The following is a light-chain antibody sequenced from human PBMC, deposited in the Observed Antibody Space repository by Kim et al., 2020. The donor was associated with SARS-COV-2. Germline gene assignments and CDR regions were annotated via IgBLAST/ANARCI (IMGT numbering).Light chain of an antibody. Sequence: AIQMTQSPSSLSASVGDRVTITCRASQGIRNDLGWYQQKPGRAPNLLIYGTSTLQSGVPSRFSGSGSGTDFTLTISSLQPEDFAVYYCIQYYDYPLTFGGGTKLEI. CDR3: IQYYDYPLT. CDR1: QGIRND. CDR2: GTS. J-gene: IGKJ4*01. V-gene: IGKV1-6*01.